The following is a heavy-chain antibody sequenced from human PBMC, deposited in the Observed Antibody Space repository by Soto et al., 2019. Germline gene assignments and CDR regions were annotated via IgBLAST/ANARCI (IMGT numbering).Heavy chain of an antibody. CDR1: GFTFSSYA. CDR2: ISGSGVST. CDR3: AREIQVAAADPSAFDF. J-gene: IGHJ3*01. Sequence: GGSLRLSCAASGFTFSSYAMSWVRQAPGKVLEWVSAISGSGVSTYYADSVKGRFTISRDTARNTVYLQMNSLRAEDTAVYYCAREIQVAAADPSAFDFWGQGTMVPVS. D-gene: IGHD6-13*01. V-gene: IGHV3-23*01.